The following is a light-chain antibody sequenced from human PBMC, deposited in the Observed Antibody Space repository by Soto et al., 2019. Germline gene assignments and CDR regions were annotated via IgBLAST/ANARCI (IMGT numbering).Light chain of an antibody. Sequence: QSALTQPASVSGSPGQPITISCTGTRSDVGDYDYVSWYQQHPGKAPKLMIFDVSNRPSGVSNRFSGSKSGNTASLTISGLQAEDEADYYCSSYTSITTLVFGGGTQLTVL. J-gene: IGLJ2*01. CDR2: DVS. V-gene: IGLV2-14*01. CDR3: SSYTSITTLV. CDR1: RSDVGDYDY.